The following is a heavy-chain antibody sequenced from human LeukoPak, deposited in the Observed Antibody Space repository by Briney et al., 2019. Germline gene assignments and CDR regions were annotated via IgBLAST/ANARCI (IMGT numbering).Heavy chain of an antibody. CDR2: ISAYNGNT. CDR3: ARWVTTSDY. CDR1: GYTFTSYG. V-gene: IGHV1-18*04. D-gene: IGHD2-21*02. J-gene: IGHJ4*02. Sequence: ASVKVSCKASGYTFTSYGFSLVRQAPAQGLEWMGLISAYNGNTNYAQKLQGRVTMTTDTSTSTAYMELRSLRSDDTAVYYCARWVTTSDYWGQGTLVSVSS.